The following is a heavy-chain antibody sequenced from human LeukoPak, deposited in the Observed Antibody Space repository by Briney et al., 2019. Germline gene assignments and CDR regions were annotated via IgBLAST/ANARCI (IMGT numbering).Heavy chain of an antibody. CDR2: IWYDGSNK. Sequence: GRSLRLSCAASGFTFSSYGMHWVRRAPGKGLEWVAVIWYDGSNKYYADSVKGRFTISRDNSKNTLYLQMNSLRAEDTAVYYCARVGYDILTGYAGYYGMDVWGQGTTVTVSS. J-gene: IGHJ6*02. CDR3: ARVGYDILTGYAGYYGMDV. CDR1: GFTFSSYG. D-gene: IGHD3-9*01. V-gene: IGHV3-33*01.